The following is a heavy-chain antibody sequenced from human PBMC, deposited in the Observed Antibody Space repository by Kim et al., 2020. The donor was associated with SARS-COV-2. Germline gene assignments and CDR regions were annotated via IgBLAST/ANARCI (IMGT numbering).Heavy chain of an antibody. J-gene: IGHJ5*02. Sequence: SETLSLTCTVSGGSISSSSYYWGWIRQPPGKGLEWIGSIYYSGSTYYNPSLKSRVTISVDTSKNQFSLKLSSVTAADTAVYYCARVGDLLLWFWELWFDPWGQGTLVTVSS. CDR2: IYYSGST. CDR3: ARVGDLLLWFWELWFDP. V-gene: IGHV4-39*07. D-gene: IGHD3-10*01. CDR1: GGSISSSSYY.